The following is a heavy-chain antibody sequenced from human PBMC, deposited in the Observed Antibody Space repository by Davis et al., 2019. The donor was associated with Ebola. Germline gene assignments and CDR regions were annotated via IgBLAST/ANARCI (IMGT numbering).Heavy chain of an antibody. J-gene: IGHJ6*04. CDR3: AREPIVVVVAATEPYYYYGMDV. CDR2: INPNDGRT. CDR1: GYTFTNYY. Sequence: ASVKVSCKASGYTFTNYYMHWVRQAPGQGLEWMGMINPNDGRTIYAQKFQGRVTMTTDTSTGTAYMELRSLRSDDTAVYYCAREPIVVVVAATEPYYYYGMDVWGKGTTVNVSS. V-gene: IGHV1-46*01. D-gene: IGHD2-15*01.